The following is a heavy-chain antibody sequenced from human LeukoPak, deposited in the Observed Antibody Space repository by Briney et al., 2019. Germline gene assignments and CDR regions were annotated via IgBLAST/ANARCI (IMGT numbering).Heavy chain of an antibody. Sequence: ASVKVSCKASGYTFTDYHIHWVRQAPGKGLEWMGWINANSGGTNYAQKVQGRVTMTRDTSISTAYMELGGLRSDDTAVYYCARRGGPYFDYWGQGTLVTVSS. J-gene: IGHJ4*02. D-gene: IGHD3-16*01. V-gene: IGHV1-2*02. CDR2: INANSGGT. CDR3: ARRGGPYFDY. CDR1: GYTFTDYH.